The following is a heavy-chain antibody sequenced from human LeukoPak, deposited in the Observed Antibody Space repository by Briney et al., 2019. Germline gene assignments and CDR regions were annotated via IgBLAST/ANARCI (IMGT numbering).Heavy chain of an antibody. CDR3: ARGIAVADTGFFDY. CDR2: IYSGGST. CDR1: GFTVSSNY. Sequence: GGSLRLSCAASGFTVSSNYMTWIRQAPGKGLEWVSVIYSGGSTYYADSVKGRFTISRDNSKSTLYLQMNSLRVEDTAVYYCARGIAVADTGFFDYWGQGTLVTVSS. J-gene: IGHJ4*02. V-gene: IGHV3-66*01. D-gene: IGHD6-19*01.